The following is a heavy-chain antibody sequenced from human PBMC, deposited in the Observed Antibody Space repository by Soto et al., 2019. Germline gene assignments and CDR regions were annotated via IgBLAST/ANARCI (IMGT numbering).Heavy chain of an antibody. CDR2: ISGSGGST. Sequence: PGGSRRLSCAASGCTFSSYAMSWVRQAPGKGLEWVSAISGSGGSTYYADSVKGRFTISRDNSKNTLYLQMNSLRAEDTAVYYCAKATYDFWSGYYTYYFDYWGQGTLVTVSS. D-gene: IGHD3-3*01. CDR1: GCTFSSYA. CDR3: AKATYDFWSGYYTYYFDY. J-gene: IGHJ4*02. V-gene: IGHV3-23*01.